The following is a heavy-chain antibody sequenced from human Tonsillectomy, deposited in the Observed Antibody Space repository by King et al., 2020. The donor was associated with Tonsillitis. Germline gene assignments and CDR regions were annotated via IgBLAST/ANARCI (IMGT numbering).Heavy chain of an antibody. CDR2: ISHHGSRK. Sequence: VQLLESGGGVVQPGGSLRLSCAPSGFTFSNYGMHWVRQAPGKGLEWVAVISHHGSRKFYADSVKGRFTVSRDNSKNTLYLQMNSLRAEDTAVYYCAKGRYSGSNIYYDFDYWGQGTLVTVSP. D-gene: IGHD2-2*01. V-gene: IGHV3-30*18. J-gene: IGHJ4*02. CDR1: GFTFSNYG. CDR3: AKGRYSGSNIYYDFDY.